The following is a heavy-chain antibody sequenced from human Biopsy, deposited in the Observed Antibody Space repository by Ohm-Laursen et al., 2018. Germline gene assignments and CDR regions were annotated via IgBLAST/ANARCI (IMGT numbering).Heavy chain of an antibody. J-gene: IGHJ3*02. Sequence: GTLSLTCSVSGGSVGDYFLSWIRLVPGKRPEWIGYTYYRGTSENNPSLRSRVTTSVDISRNQFFLNMKSVTGADTAVYYCAAFPFSGDPAFDIWGQGTTVIVSS. CDR3: AAFPFSGDPAFDI. D-gene: IGHD2/OR15-2a*01. CDR1: GGSVGDYF. CDR2: TYYRGTS. V-gene: IGHV4-59*02.